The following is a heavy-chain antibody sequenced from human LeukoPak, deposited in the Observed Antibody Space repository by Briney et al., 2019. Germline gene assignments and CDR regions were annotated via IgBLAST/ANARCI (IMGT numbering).Heavy chain of an antibody. Sequence: PSETLSLTCTVSGGSISGSTYYWGLIRQLPGKGLEWIGSIYYSGYTYHNPSLESRVTMSVDTSKNQFSLKLTSVTAADTAVYYCATSGPGYYYGMDVWGQGTTVTVSS. CDR1: GGSISGSTYY. V-gene: IGHV4-39*01. CDR3: ATSGPGYYYGMDV. J-gene: IGHJ6*02. CDR2: IYYSGYT. D-gene: IGHD2-15*01.